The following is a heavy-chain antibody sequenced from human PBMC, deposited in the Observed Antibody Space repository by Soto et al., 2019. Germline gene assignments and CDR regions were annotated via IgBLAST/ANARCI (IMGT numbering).Heavy chain of an antibody. CDR3: ARACSSTSRTNWFDP. CDR1: GFTFSSYS. Sequence: VGSLRLSCAASGFTFSSYSMNWVRQAPGKGLEWVSSISSSSSYIYYADSVKGRFTISRDNAKNSLYLQMNSLRAEDTAVYYCARACSSTSRTNWFDPWGQGTLVTVSS. V-gene: IGHV3-21*01. CDR2: ISSSSSYI. D-gene: IGHD2-2*01. J-gene: IGHJ5*02.